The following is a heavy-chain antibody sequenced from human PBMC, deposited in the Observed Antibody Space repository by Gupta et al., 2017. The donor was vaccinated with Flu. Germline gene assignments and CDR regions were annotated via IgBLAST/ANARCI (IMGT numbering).Heavy chain of an antibody. J-gene: IGHJ4*02. D-gene: IGHD3-3*01. CDR2: ISSSSRYI. Sequence: EEQLVESGGGLVTAGESLRLSCSASGFNFGNYNMNWVRQAPGKGLEWIASISSSSRYIYYADSLKGRFTISRDNAKNSLFLQMNSLRAEDTAVYFWFRDIVESYDNWKGYSWNWGQGTLETVSA. CDR1: GFNFGNYN. CDR3: FRDIVESYDNWKGYSWN. V-gene: IGHV3-21*02.